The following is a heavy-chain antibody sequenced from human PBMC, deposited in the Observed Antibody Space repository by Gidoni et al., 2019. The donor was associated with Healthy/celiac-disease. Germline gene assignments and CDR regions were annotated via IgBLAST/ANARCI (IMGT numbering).Heavy chain of an antibody. J-gene: IGHJ4*02. Sequence: QVQLQESGPGLVKPSQTLSLTCTVSGASISSGSYYWSWIRQPAGKGLEWIGRIYTSGSTNYNPSLKSRVTMSVDTSKNQFSLKLSSVTAADTAVYYCASEARGITTFDYWGQGTLVTVSS. V-gene: IGHV4-61*02. CDR1: GASISSGSYY. CDR3: ASEARGITTFDY. CDR2: IYTSGST. D-gene: IGHD3-16*01.